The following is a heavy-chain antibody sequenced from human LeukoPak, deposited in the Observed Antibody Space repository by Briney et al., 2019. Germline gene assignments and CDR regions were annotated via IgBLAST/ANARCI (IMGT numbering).Heavy chain of an antibody. J-gene: IGHJ6*02. CDR3: ARFSFIGYYYYGMDV. D-gene: IGHD3-16*02. CDR1: GGSISSYY. CDR2: IYYSGST. V-gene: IGHV4-59*01. Sequence: SETLSLTCTVSGGSISSYYWSWTRQPPGKGLEWIGYIYYSGSTNYNPSLKSRVTISVDTSKNQFSLKLSSVTAADTAVYYCARFSFIGYYYYGMDVWGQGTTVTVSS.